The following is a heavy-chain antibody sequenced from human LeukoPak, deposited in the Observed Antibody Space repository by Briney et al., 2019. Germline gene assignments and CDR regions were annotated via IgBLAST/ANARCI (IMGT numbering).Heavy chain of an antibody. CDR1: GFTFSSYS. J-gene: IGHJ4*02. CDR3: ARDFNGHFDWLKTPIDY. Sequence: GGSLRLSCAASGFTFSSYSMNWVRQAPGKGLEWVSSISSSSSYIYYADSVKGRFTISRDNAKNSLYLQMNSLRAEDTAVYYCARDFNGHFDWLKTPIDYWGQGTLVTVSS. CDR2: ISSSSSYI. V-gene: IGHV3-21*01. D-gene: IGHD3-9*01.